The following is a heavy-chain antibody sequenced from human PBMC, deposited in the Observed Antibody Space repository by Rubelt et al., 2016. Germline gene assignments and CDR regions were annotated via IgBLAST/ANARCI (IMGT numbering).Heavy chain of an antibody. CDR1: GLTFANYA. CDR2: ISDGGEST. D-gene: IGHD7-27*01. CDR3: VKELGHYFGLDV. V-gene: IGHV3-23*01. Sequence: VASGLTFANYAMSWVRQAPGKGLEWVSGISDGGESTYYADSVKGRFTISRDNSKNTLSLQMNSLRAEDTAGEYCVKELGHYFGLDVWGQGTTVSVAS. J-gene: IGHJ6*02.